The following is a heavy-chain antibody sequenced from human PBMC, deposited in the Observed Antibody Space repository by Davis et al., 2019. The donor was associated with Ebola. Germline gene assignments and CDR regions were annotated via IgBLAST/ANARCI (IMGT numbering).Heavy chain of an antibody. Sequence: PGGSLRLSCATSGLTFGTYAMHWFRQAPGKGLEWVSCITSNSGTTAYADSVKGRFTISRDNAKDSLYLQMNNLRIEDTSFYYCAKDFYGSGSYIDAWGQGTLVAFSS. CDR2: ITSNSGTT. CDR1: GLTFGTYA. CDR3: AKDFYGSGSYIDA. D-gene: IGHD3-10*01. V-gene: IGHV3-9*01. J-gene: IGHJ5*02.